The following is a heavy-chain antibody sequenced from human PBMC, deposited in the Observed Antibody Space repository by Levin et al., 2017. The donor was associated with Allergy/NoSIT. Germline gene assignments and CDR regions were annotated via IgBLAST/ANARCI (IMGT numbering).Heavy chain of an antibody. V-gene: IGHV3-23*01. CDR2: ISGSGGST. CDR1: GFTFSSYA. Sequence: RGESLKISCAASGFTFSSYAMSWVRQAPGKGLEWVSVISGSGGSTYYADSVKGRFTISRDSSRNTLYLQMNSLRAEDTAVYYCAKDRGVWPSVDDYWGQGTLVTVSS. J-gene: IGHJ4*02. CDR3: AKDRGVWPSVDDY. D-gene: IGHD2-8*02.